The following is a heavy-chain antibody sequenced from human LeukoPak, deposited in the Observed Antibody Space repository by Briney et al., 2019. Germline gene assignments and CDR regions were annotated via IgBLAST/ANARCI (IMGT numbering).Heavy chain of an antibody. D-gene: IGHD1-26*01. J-gene: IGHJ4*02. CDR2: ISWDGGST. CDR1: GFTFDDYT. V-gene: IGHV3-43*01. CDR3: AKDSEWELLEDY. Sequence: GGSLRLSCAASGFTFDDYTMHWVRQAPGKGLEWVSLISWDGGSTYYADSVKGRFTISRDNSKNTLYLQMNSLRAEDTAVYYCAKDSEWELLEDYWGQGTLVTVSS.